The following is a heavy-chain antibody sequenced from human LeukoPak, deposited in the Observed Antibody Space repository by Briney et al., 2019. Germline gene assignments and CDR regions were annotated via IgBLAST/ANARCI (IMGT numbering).Heavy chain of an antibody. Sequence: GGSLRLSCAASGFIFRSYNMYWVRQAPGKGPEWVSSITSSSSYIFYADSVKGRFTVSRDDATNSVYLEMNSLRAEDTAVYYCARGGDKRLARNWFDPWGQGTVATVSS. J-gene: IGHJ5*02. CDR1: GFIFRSYN. CDR3: ARGGDKRLARNWFDP. V-gene: IGHV3-21*01. CDR2: ITSSSSYI. D-gene: IGHD3-16*01.